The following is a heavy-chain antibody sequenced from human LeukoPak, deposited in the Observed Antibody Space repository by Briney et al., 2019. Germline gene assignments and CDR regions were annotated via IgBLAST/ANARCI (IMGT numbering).Heavy chain of an antibody. CDR1: GFTFSSYA. CDR3: AREGSSWFDY. CDR2: ISYDGSNK. Sequence: GGSLRLSCAASGFTFSSYAMHWVRQAPGKGLEWVAVISYDGSNKYYADSVKGRFTISRDNSKNTLYLQMNSLRAEDTAVYYCAREGSSWFDYWGQGTLVTVSS. J-gene: IGHJ4*02. V-gene: IGHV3-30-3*01. D-gene: IGHD6-13*01.